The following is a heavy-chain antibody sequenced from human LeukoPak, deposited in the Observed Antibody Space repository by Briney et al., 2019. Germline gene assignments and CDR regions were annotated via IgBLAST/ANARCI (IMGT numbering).Heavy chain of an antibody. CDR2: ISSSSSYI. J-gene: IGHJ5*02. CDR3: ATLTDTNWFDP. Sequence: GGSLRLSCAASGFTFSSSTMNWVRQAPGKGLERVSSISSSSSYIYYADSVKGRFTISRDNAKNSLYLQMNSLRAEDTAVYYCATLTDTNWFDPWGQGTLVTVSS. V-gene: IGHV3-21*01. CDR1: GFTFSSST.